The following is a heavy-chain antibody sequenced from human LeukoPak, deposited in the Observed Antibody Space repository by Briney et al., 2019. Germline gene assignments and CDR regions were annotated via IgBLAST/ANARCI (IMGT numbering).Heavy chain of an antibody. CDR2: INWSGGST. CDR1: GFTFDDYD. Sequence: GGSLRLSCAASGFTFDDYDMNWVRQAPGKGLEWVSGINWSGGSTAYADSVKGRFTISRDNAKNTLYLQMNNLRAEDTAVYYCVRDRGYAFDIWGQGTMVTVSS. D-gene: IGHD5-12*01. J-gene: IGHJ3*02. CDR3: VRDRGYAFDI. V-gene: IGHV3-20*04.